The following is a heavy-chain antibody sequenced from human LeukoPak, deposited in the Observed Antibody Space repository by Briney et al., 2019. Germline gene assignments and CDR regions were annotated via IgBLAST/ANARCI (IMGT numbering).Heavy chain of an antibody. CDR2: INPNSGGT. Sequence: GASVTVSCKASGCTFTDYYMHWVRQAPGQGLEWMGWINPNSGGTNYAQKFQGRVTMTRDTSISTAYMELSRLRSDDTALYYCAREWQQLVLGWFDPWGQGTLVTVSS. CDR3: AREWQQLVLGWFDP. D-gene: IGHD6-13*01. V-gene: IGHV1-2*02. J-gene: IGHJ5*02. CDR1: GCTFTDYY.